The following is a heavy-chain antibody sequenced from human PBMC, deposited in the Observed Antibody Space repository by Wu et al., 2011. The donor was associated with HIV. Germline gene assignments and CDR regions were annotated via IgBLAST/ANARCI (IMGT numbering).Heavy chain of an antibody. CDR1: GGNFINYA. J-gene: IGHJ3*02. D-gene: IGHD2-2*01. CDR2: IIPIFRTA. Sequence: QVQLEQPGAEVKTPGSSVKVSCKASGGNFINYAISWVRQAPGQGLEWMGGIIPIFRTANYAQKFQGRVTITTDDSTSTAFMELSSLRSNDTAVYYCASDLVGSSVALDIWGQGTVSPSLQ. CDR3: ASDLVGSSVALDI. V-gene: IGHV1-69*05.